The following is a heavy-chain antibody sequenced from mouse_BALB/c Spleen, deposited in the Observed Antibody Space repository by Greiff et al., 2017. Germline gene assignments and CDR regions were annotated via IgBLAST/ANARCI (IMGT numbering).Heavy chain of an antibody. V-gene: IGHV2-9*02. CDR2: IWAGGST. Sequence: VMLVESGPGLVAPSQSLSITCTVSGFSLTSYGVHWVRQPPGKGLEWLGVIWAGGSTNYNSALMSRLSISKDNSKSQVFLKMNSLQTDDPAMYYCARDEGNYPMDYWGQGTSVTVSS. CDR1: GFSLTSYG. J-gene: IGHJ4*01. D-gene: IGHD2-1*01. CDR3: ARDEGNYPMDY.